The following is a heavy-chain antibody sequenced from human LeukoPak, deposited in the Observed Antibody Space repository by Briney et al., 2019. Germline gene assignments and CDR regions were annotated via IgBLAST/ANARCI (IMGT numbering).Heavy chain of an antibody. CDR3: AREAYASGSFRTDYYYMDV. V-gene: IGHV1-2*02. D-gene: IGHD3-10*01. CDR1: GGTFSIYA. CDR2: ISPTSGGT. Sequence: ASGKVSFKASGGTFSIYAISWVRQAPGQGLEWMGWISPTSGGTNYSQKFQGRVTMTRDTSIITAYMELSRLRSADTAVYYCAREAYASGSFRTDYYYMDVWGKGTTVTISS. J-gene: IGHJ6*03.